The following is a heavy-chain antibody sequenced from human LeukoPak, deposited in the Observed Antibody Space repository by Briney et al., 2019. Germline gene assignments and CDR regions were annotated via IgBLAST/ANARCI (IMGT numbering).Heavy chain of an antibody. CDR1: GYTFTGYY. Sequence: ASVKVSCKASGYTFTGYYMHWVRQAPGQGLEWMGWINPNSGGTNYAQKFQGRVTMTRDTSISTAYMELSRLRSDDTAVYYCARVVSSPPLDAFDIWGQGTMVTVSS. J-gene: IGHJ3*02. CDR3: ARVVSSPPLDAFDI. CDR2: INPNSGGT. V-gene: IGHV1-2*02. D-gene: IGHD2-2*01.